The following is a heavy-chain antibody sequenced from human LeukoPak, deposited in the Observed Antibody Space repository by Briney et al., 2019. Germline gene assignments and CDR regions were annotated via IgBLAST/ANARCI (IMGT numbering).Heavy chain of an antibody. CDR2: IYYSGST. CDR1: GGSIGSGGYY. Sequence: SETLSLTCTVSGGSIGSGGYYWSWIRQHPGKGLEWIGYIYYSGSTYYNPSLKSRVTISVDTSKNQFSLKLSSVTAADMAVYYCARVVVVVAATPMWFDPWGQGTLVTVSS. CDR3: ARVVVVVAATPMWFDP. V-gene: IGHV4-31*03. J-gene: IGHJ5*02. D-gene: IGHD2-15*01.